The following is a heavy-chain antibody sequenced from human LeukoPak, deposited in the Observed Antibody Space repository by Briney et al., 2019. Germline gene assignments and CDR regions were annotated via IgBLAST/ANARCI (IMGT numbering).Heavy chain of an antibody. CDR3: ASSYCSSTSCYYYYYGMDV. J-gene: IGHJ6*02. Sequence: GGSLRLSCAASGFIFDDYAMNWVRQAPGKGLEWVSSISSSSSYIYYADSVKGRFTISRDNAKNSLYLQMNSLRAEDTAVYYCASSYCSSTSCYYYYYGMDVWGQGTTVTVSS. V-gene: IGHV3-21*01. D-gene: IGHD2-2*01. CDR2: ISSSSSYI. CDR1: GFIFDDYA.